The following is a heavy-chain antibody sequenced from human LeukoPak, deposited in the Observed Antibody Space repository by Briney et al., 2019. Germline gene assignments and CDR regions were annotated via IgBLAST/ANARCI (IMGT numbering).Heavy chain of an antibody. V-gene: IGHV4-59*01. CDR3: AREDPQTTVPEGMDV. CDR2: IYYSGTT. CDR1: GGSISYYY. Sequence: SATLSLTCTVSGGSISYYYWSWIRQSPGKGLEWIGYIYYSGTTNYNPSLKSRVTISVDTSKNQFFLQLRSVTAADTAVYYCAREDPQTTVPEGMDVWGQGTTVTVSS. D-gene: IGHD4-17*01. J-gene: IGHJ6*02.